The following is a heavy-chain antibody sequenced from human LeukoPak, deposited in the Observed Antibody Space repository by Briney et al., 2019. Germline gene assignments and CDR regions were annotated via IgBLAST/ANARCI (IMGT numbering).Heavy chain of an antibody. CDR2: IIPIFGTA. D-gene: IGHD2-8*01. J-gene: IGHJ5*02. CDR1: GYTFTGYY. V-gene: IGHV1-69*05. Sequence: SVKVSCKASGYTFTGYYMHWVRQAPGQGLEWMGGIIPIFGTANYAQKFQGRVTITTDESTSTAYMELSSLRSEDTAVYYCAPLGYCTNGVCYPGGDWFDPWGQGTLVTVSS. CDR3: APLGYCTNGVCYPGGDWFDP.